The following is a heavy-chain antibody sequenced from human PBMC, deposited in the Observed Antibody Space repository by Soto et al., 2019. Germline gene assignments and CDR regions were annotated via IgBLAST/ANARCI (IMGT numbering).Heavy chain of an antibody. D-gene: IGHD6-13*01. CDR3: ARNRAAAGSYYFDY. CDR2: ISAYNGNT. Sequence: ASVQVSCKASGYTFTRYCISWVRQAPGQGLEWMGWISAYNGNTNYAQKLQGRVTMTTDTSTSTAYMELRSLRSDDTAVYYCARNRAAAGSYYFDYWGQGTLVTVSS. CDR1: GYTFTRYC. J-gene: IGHJ4*02. V-gene: IGHV1-18*04.